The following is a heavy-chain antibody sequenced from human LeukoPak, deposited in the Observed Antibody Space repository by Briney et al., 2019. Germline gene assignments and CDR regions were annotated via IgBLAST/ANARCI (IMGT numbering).Heavy chain of an antibody. CDR2: INQDGSEK. V-gene: IGHV3-7*03. CDR1: GFTFSSYW. Sequence: PGGSLRLSCAASGFTFSSYWMIWVRQAPGKGLEWVANINQDGSEKNYVDSVKGRFTISRDNANNLLYLQMNSLRAEDAAVYYCAKAPVTSCRGAYCYPFDYWGQGTLVTVSS. CDR3: AKAPVTSCRGAYCYPFDY. J-gene: IGHJ4*02. D-gene: IGHD2-21*01.